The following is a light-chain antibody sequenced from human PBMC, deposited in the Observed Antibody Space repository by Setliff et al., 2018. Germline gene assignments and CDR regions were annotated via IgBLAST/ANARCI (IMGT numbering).Light chain of an antibody. CDR1: SSDVGGYNY. Sequence: QSVLTQPRSVSGSPGQSVTISCTGTSSDVGGYNYVSWYQQHPGKAPKLMIYDVSKRPSGVPDRFSGSKPGNTASLTISGLQAEDEADYYCCSYAGSYTYVFGTGTKV. V-gene: IGLV2-11*01. CDR3: CSYAGSYTYV. CDR2: DVS. J-gene: IGLJ1*01.